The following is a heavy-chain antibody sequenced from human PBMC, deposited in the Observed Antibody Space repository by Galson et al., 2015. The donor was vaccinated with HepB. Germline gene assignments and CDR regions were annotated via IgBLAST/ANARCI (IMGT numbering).Heavy chain of an antibody. CDR2: IIPIFGTA. CDR3: ARTAYCGGDCYIYYYYGMDV. V-gene: IGHV1-69*13. D-gene: IGHD2-21*02. CDR1: GGTFSSYA. J-gene: IGHJ6*02. Sequence: SVKVSCKASGGTFSSYAISWVRQAPGQGLEWMGGIIPIFGTANYAQKFQGRVTITADESTSTAYMELSSLRSEDTAVYYCARTAYCGGDCYIYYYYGMDVWGQGTTVTVSS.